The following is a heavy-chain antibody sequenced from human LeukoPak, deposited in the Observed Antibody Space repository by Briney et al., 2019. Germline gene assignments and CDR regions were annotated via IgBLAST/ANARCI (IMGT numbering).Heavy chain of an antibody. CDR1: GDSIYNSDYY. V-gene: IGHV4-39*07. CDR2: IFYGGST. D-gene: IGHD1-14*01. CDR3: ARFGSRIGTGGSFRFDY. J-gene: IGHJ4*02. Sequence: SETLSLTCSVSGDSIYNSDYYWGWIRQPPGKGLEWIGSIFYGGSTYYNPSLESRVTVSIATSKSQFSLKLTSVTAADTAVYYCARFGSRIGTGGSFRFDYWGQGTLVLVSS.